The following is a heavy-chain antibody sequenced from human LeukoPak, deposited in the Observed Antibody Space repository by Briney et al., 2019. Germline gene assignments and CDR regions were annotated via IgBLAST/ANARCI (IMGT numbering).Heavy chain of an antibody. CDR1: GFTFSNAW. J-gene: IGHJ5*02. V-gene: IGHV3-7*04. Sequence: PGGSLRLSCVASGFTFSNAWMSWVRQTPGKGLEWVANIKQDGSEKYYVDSVKGRFTISTDIAKSSLYLQMNSLRAEDTAVYYCAGGGSWGQGTLVTVSS. CDR3: AGGGS. CDR2: IKQDGSEK.